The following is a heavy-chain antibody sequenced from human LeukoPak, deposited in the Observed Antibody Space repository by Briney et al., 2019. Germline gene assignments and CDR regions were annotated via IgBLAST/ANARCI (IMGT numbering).Heavy chain of an antibody. V-gene: IGHV4-30-2*01. J-gene: IGHJ6*02. Sequence: SQTLSLTCAVSGGSISSGGYSWSWIRQPPGKGPEWIGYIYHSGSTYYNPSLKSRVTISVDRSKNQFSLKLSSVTAADTAVYYCARDTYDFWSGSTYGMDVWGQGTTVTVSS. CDR2: IYHSGST. D-gene: IGHD3-3*01. CDR3: ARDTYDFWSGSTYGMDV. CDR1: GGSISSGGYS.